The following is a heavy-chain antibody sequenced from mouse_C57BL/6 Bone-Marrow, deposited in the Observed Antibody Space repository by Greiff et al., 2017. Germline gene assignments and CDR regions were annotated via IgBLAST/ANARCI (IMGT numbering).Heavy chain of an antibody. Sequence: VQLQQSGAELVRPGASVKLSCTASGFNIKDDYMHWVKQRPEQGLEWIGWIDPEKGDTEYASKFQGKATITADTSSNTAYLQLSSLTSEDTAVYYCTTWDGAMDYWGQGTSVTVSS. J-gene: IGHJ4*01. CDR3: TTWDGAMDY. D-gene: IGHD4-1*01. V-gene: IGHV14-4*01. CDR1: GFNIKDDY. CDR2: IDPEKGDT.